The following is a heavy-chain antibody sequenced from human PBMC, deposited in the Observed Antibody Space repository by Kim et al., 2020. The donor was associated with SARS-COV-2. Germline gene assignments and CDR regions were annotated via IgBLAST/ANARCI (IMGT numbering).Heavy chain of an antibody. Sequence: SETLSLTCTVSGGSISSSSYYWGWIRKPPGKGLEWIGSIYYSGCTYYNPSLKSRVTISVDTTKNQFSLKQSPVTAADTAVYYCARRLGGWRNYGMDVWGQGATVTVSS. J-gene: IGHJ6*02. CDR2: IYYSGCT. CDR1: GGSISSSSYY. V-gene: IGHV4-39*01. CDR3: ARRLGGWRNYGMDV. D-gene: IGHD6-19*01.